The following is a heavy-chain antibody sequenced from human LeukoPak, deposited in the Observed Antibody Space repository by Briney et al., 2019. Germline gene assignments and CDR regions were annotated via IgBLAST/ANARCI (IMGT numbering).Heavy chain of an antibody. Sequence: GGSLRLSCAASGFTFSRFTMNWVRQAPGKGLEWVSSITSSSSYIYYADSVKGRFSISRDNAKNSLYLQMNTLRAEDTAVYYCAELGITMIGGVWGKGTTVTISS. CDR2: ITSSSSYI. D-gene: IGHD3-10*02. CDR3: AELGITMIGGV. V-gene: IGHV3-21*01. J-gene: IGHJ6*04. CDR1: GFTFSRFT.